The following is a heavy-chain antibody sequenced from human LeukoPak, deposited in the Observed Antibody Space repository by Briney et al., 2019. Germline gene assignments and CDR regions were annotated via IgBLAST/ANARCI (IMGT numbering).Heavy chain of an antibody. CDR1: GGSITSSY. J-gene: IGHJ5*02. V-gene: IGHV4-59*01. CDR3: ARGDYGSGTDWFDP. CDR2: IYYSGTT. D-gene: IGHD3-10*01. Sequence: SETLSLPCTVSGGSITSSYWSWIRQPPGKGLEWIGYIYYSGTTNYNPSLKSRVTISVDTSKNQFSLKLSSVTPADTAVYYCARGDYGSGTDWFDPWGQGTLVTVSS.